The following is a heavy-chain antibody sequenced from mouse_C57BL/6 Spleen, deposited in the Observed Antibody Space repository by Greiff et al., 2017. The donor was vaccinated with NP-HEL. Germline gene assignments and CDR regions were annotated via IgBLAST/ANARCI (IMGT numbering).Heavy chain of an antibody. V-gene: IGHV5-17*01. J-gene: IGHJ2*01. CDR3: ARGGASLYYYGIDY. CDR1: GFTFSDYG. CDR2: ISSGSSTI. Sequence: DVKLVESGGGLVKPGGSLKLSCAASGFTFSDYGMHWVRQAPEKGLEWVAYISSGSSTIYYADTVKGRFTISRDNAKNTLFLQMTSLRSEDTAMYYCARGGASLYYYGIDYWGQGTTLTVSS. D-gene: IGHD1-1*01.